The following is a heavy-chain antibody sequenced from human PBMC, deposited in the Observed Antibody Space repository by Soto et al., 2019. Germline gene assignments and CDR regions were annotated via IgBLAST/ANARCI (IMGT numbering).Heavy chain of an antibody. CDR2: ISYDGSVQ. Sequence: QVQLVESGGGVVQPGRSLRLSCAASGFTSSTSDIHWVRQAPGKGLQWVAAISYDGSVQYYEDYVKGRFSISRDNSKTTLFLQMHSLRAEDTAMYYCAKRARTWYFDDWSQGTLVTVSS. CDR3: AKRARTWYFDD. CDR1: GFTSSTSD. V-gene: IGHV3-30*18. J-gene: IGHJ4*02.